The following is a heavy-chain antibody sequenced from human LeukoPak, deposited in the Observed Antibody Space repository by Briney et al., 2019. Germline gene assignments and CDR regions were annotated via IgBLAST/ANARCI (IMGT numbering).Heavy chain of an antibody. CDR2: ISTYNGNT. CDR3: AKEKRAYYYDYSDFYPNDY. Sequence: ASVKVSCKTSGYSFTNYSMSWVRQAPGQGLEWMGWISTYNGNTEYSHKLKGRVTMTRDTSTSTAYLELRSLRSDDTAVHYCAKEKRAYYYDYSDFYPNDYWGQGTLVTVSS. D-gene: IGHD3-22*01. J-gene: IGHJ4*02. V-gene: IGHV1-18*01. CDR1: GYSFTNYS.